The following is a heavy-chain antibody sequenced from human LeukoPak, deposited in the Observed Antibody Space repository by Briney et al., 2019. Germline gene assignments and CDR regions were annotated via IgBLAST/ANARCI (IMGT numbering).Heavy chain of an antibody. D-gene: IGHD3-9*01. CDR3: ARESNYDILTGYYIGGIFDY. CDR1: GFTFEDYG. V-gene: IGHV3-20*04. CDR2: INWNGGST. Sequence: GGSLRLSCAASGFTFEDYGMSWVRQPPGKGLEWVSGINWNGGSTGYADSVKGRFTTSRDNAKNSLYLQMNSLRAEDTALYYCARESNYDILTGYYIGGIFDYWGQGTLVTVSS. J-gene: IGHJ4*02.